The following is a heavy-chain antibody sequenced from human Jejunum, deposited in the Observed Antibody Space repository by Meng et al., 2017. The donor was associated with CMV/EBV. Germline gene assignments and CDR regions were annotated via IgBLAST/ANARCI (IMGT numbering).Heavy chain of an antibody. CDR1: YT. D-gene: IGHD3-16*01. V-gene: IGHV3-23*01. CDR2: LSGNSGAT. CDR3: ARIAGDFYDYAVSGQNVLDI. J-gene: IGHJ3*02. Sequence: YTMCWVRQAPGKGLEWVSGLSGNSGATYYADSARGRFTISRDNSNATAYLQWTSLKASDTAMYFCARIAGDFYDYAVSGQNVLDIWGQGTMVTVSS.